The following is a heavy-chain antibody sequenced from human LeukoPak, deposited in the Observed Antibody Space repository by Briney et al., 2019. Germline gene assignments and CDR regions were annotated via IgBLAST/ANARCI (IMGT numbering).Heavy chain of an antibody. J-gene: IGHJ4*02. D-gene: IGHD6-19*01. Sequence: GGSLRLSCAASGFTFSNYWMDWVRKSPGKGLEWVANIKEDGSDKYYVDSVKGRFTISRDNAKNSLYLQMNSLRAEDTAVYYCARNSGWFRFDYWGQGTLVTVSS. V-gene: IGHV3-7*03. CDR3: ARNSGWFRFDY. CDR2: IKEDGSDK. CDR1: GFTFSNYW.